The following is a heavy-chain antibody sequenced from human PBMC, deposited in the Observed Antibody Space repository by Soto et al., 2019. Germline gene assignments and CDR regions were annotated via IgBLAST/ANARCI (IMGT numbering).Heavy chain of an antibody. V-gene: IGHV4-59*01. CDR3: AIGEAAAEDYYFMDV. CDR1: GGSISSYY. J-gene: IGHJ6*03. D-gene: IGHD6-13*01. Sequence: PSETLSLTCTVSGGSISSYYWSWIRQPPGKGLEWIGYIYYSGSTNYNPSLKSRVTISVDTSKNQFSLKLSSVTAADTAVYYCAIGEAAAEDYYFMDVWGKGTTVTVSS. CDR2: IYYSGST.